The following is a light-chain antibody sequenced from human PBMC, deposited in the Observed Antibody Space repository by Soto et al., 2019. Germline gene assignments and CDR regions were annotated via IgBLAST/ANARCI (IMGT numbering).Light chain of an antibody. CDR1: QTVSVN. CDR3: QQYNDWPPFT. J-gene: IGKJ3*01. V-gene: IGKV3-15*01. CDR2: GAS. Sequence: EIVMTQSPATLSVSPGERATPSCRASQTVSVNLAWYQQKPGQAPRLLIYGASTRATGVPARFSGSGSGTEFTLTISSLQSEDFAVYYCQQYNDWPPFTFGPGTKVDIK.